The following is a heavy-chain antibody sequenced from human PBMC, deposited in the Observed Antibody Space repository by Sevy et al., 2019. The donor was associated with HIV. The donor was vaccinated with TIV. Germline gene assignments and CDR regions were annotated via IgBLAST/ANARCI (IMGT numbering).Heavy chain of an antibody. D-gene: IGHD3-22*01. V-gene: IGHV4-38-2*02. CDR3: ASLPVYYCDSSGYPYYFDY. J-gene: IGHJ4*02. Sequence: SETLSLTCTVSGYSISSGYYWGWIRQPPGKGLEWIGSIYHSGSTYYNPSLKSRVTISVDTSKNQFSLKLSSVTAADTAVYYCASLPVYYCDSSGYPYYFDYWGQGTLVTVSS. CDR2: IYHSGST. CDR1: GYSISSGYY.